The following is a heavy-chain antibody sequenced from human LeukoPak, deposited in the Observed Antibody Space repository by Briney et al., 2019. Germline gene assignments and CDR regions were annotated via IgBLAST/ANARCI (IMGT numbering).Heavy chain of an antibody. CDR2: IRYDGSNK. Sequence: QPGGSLILSCAASGFTFSSYGMHWVRQAPGKGLEWVAFIRYDGSNKYYADSVKGRFTISRDDSKNTVYLQVNSLRAEDTAVYYCAKGGGGGNSAYLDSWGQGTLLTVSS. J-gene: IGHJ4*02. D-gene: IGHD4-23*01. CDR3: AKGGGGGNSAYLDS. CDR1: GFTFSSYG. V-gene: IGHV3-30*02.